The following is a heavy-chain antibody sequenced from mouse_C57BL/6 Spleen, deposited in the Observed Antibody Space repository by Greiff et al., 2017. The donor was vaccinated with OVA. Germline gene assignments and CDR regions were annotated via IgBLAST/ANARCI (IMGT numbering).Heavy chain of an antibody. Sequence: QVQLKQSGAELVRPGASVKLSCKASGYTFTDYYINWVKQRPGQGLEWIARIYPGGGNTYYNEKFKGKATLTAEKSSSTAYMQLSSQTSESSAVYFCAREYYYASSYGFDYWGQGTTLTVSS. CDR3: AREYYYASSYGFDY. CDR2: IYPGGGNT. V-gene: IGHV1-76*01. J-gene: IGHJ2*01. CDR1: GYTFTDYY. D-gene: IGHD1-1*01.